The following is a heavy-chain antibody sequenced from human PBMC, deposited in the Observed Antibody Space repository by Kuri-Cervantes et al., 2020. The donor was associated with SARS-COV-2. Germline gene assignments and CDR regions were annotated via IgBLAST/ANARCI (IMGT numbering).Heavy chain of an antibody. V-gene: IGHV3-30-3*01. D-gene: IGHD3-3*01. Sequence: GGSLRLSCAASGFTFSGYAMHWVRQAPGKGLEWVAVISYDGSNKYYADSVKGRFTISRDNSKNTLYLQMNSLRAEDTAVYYCASMDFWSGYYFDYWGQGTLVTVSS. CDR1: GFTFSGYA. CDR3: ASMDFWSGYYFDY. CDR2: ISYDGSNK. J-gene: IGHJ4*02.